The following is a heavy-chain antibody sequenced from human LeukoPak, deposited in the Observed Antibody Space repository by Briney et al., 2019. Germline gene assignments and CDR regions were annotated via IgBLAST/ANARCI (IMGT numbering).Heavy chain of an antibody. CDR3: ARVGYSSSWYLAG. Sequence: PSETLSLTRTVSGGSISSSSYYWGWIRQPPGKGLEWIGSIYYSGSTYYNPSLKSRVTISVDTSKNQFSLKLSSVTAADTAVYYCARVGYSSSWYLAGWGQGTLVTVSS. V-gene: IGHV4-39*07. J-gene: IGHJ4*02. D-gene: IGHD6-13*01. CDR1: GGSISSSSYY. CDR2: IYYSGST.